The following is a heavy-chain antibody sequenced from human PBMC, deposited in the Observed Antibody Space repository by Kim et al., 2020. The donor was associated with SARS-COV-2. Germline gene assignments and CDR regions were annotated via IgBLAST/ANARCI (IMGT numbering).Heavy chain of an antibody. J-gene: IGHJ4*02. D-gene: IGHD6-13*01. V-gene: IGHV4-34*01. CDR3: ARMSSSWPFDY. CDR2: T. Sequence: TNYNTYLQSRVTISVDTSKNQFSLKLSSVTAADTAVYYCARMSSSWPFDYWGQGTLVTVSS.